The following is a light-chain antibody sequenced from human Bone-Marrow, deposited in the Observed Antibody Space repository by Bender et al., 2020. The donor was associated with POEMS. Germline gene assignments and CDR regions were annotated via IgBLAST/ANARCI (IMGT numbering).Light chain of an antibody. CDR2: DVS. CDR3: FSYAGSNTYV. J-gene: IGLJ1*01. CDR1: SSDIGAYDY. V-gene: IGLV2-14*03. Sequence: QSALTQPASVSGSSGQSITISCTGTSSDIGAYDYVTWYQHHPGKAPKVMIYDVSNRPSGVSNRFSGSKSGNTASLTISGLQAEDEADYYCFSYAGSNTYVFGTGTKVTVL.